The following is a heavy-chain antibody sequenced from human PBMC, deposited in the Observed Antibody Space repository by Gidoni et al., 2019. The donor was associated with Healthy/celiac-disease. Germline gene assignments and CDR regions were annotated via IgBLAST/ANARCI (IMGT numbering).Heavy chain of an antibody. J-gene: IGHJ6*02. Sequence: EVQLLESGGGLVQPGGSLRLSCAASGFTFSSYALSWVRQAPGKGLEWVAAISGSGGSTYYADSVKGRLTISRDNSKNTLYLQMNSLRAEDTAVYYCAKDRRIAAFPQAGYYYGMDVWGQGTTVTVSS. CDR3: AKDRRIAAFPQAGYYYGMDV. D-gene: IGHD6-6*01. CDR2: ISGSGGST. CDR1: GFTFSSYA. V-gene: IGHV3-23*01.